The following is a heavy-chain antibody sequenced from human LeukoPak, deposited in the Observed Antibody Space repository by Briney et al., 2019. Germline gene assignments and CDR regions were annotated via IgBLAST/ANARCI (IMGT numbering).Heavy chain of an antibody. CDR1: GYIFTDHG. V-gene: IGHV1-18*01. CDR3: ARDEKGLGDAFDV. J-gene: IGHJ3*01. Sequence: ASVKVSCKASGYIFTDHGINWVRQAPGQGLEWMGWISGYDGNSHIKQKFRDRVSLTIDKSTSTVYMELRSLRSDDTAMYYCARDEKGLGDAFDVWGQGTLVTVAS. CDR2: ISGYDGNS.